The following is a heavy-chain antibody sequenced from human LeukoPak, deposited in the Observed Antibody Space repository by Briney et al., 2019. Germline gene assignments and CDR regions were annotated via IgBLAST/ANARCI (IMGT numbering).Heavy chain of an antibody. V-gene: IGHV3-7*05. CDR3: ARCVAAIDY. J-gene: IGHJ4*02. D-gene: IGHD5-18*01. Sequence: GGSLRLSCAASGFTFSSYWMTWVRQAPGKGLEWVANIKQDGSDKAYVDSVKGRFTIPRDNAKNSLYLQMNSLRAEDTAVYYCARCVAAIDYWGQGTLVTVSS. CDR2: IKQDGSDK. CDR1: GFTFSSYW.